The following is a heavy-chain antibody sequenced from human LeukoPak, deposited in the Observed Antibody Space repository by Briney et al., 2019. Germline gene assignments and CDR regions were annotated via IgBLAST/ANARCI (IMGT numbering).Heavy chain of an antibody. V-gene: IGHV3-64D*06. CDR3: VSESGY. J-gene: IGHJ4*02. CDR2: ISSNGDNT. Sequence: GGSRRLSCSVSGFTFSTYVMHWVRQAPGKGLEYVSAISSNGDNTYYADSVKGRFTISRDNSKNTLYLQMSSLRADDTDGNCCVSESGYWGQGTLVTVSS. CDR1: GFTFSTYV.